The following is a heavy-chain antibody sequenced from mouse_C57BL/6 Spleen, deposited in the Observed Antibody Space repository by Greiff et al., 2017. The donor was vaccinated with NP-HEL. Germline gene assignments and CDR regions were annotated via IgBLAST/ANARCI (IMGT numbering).Heavy chain of an antibody. J-gene: IGHJ4*01. CDR3: ARTYGYLYAMDY. V-gene: IGHV5-17*01. D-gene: IGHD2-2*01. Sequence: EVKLMESGGGLVKPGGSLKLSCAASGFTFSDYGMHWVRQAPEKGLEWVAYISSGSSTIYYADTVKGRFTISRDNAKNTLFLQMTSLRSEDTAMYYCARTYGYLYAMDYWGQGTSVTVSS. CDR2: ISSGSSTI. CDR1: GFTFSDYG.